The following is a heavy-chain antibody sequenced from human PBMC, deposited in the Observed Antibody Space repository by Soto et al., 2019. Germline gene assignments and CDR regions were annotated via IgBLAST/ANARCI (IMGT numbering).Heavy chain of an antibody. CDR1: GGYIISRRYY. Sequence: SETLSLTCIVSGGYIISRRYYWDWIRQPPGKGLEWIGSIYYSGSTYYNPSLKSRVTISVDTSKNQFSLKLSSVTAADTAVFYCARHRARNWFDPWGQGTLVTAPQ. V-gene: IGHV4-39*01. CDR2: IYYSGST. D-gene: IGHD6-6*01. J-gene: IGHJ5*02. CDR3: ARHRARNWFDP.